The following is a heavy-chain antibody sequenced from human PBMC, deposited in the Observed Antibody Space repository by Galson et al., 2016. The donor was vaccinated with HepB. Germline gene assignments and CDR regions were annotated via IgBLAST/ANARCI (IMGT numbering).Heavy chain of an antibody. D-gene: IGHD5-24*01. CDR1: GFTASTTY. V-gene: IGHV3-66*02. Sequence: SLRLSCAASGFTASTTYMAWVRQAPGKGLECVSVVFSGGTTFSADSVMGRFTISRDHSTNTLYLQMRSLRTEDTAVYYCARDSGYNEHGGFDNWGQGTLVTVSS. J-gene: IGHJ4*02. CDR2: VFSGGTT. CDR3: ARDSGYNEHGGFDN.